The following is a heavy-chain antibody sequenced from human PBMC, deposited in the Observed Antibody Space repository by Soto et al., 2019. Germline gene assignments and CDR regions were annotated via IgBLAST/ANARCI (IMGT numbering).Heavy chain of an antibody. CDR1: GYTFSTYG. CDR2: INPYNGKT. Sequence: QVQLVQTGAEVRPPGASVKVSCKASGYTFSTYGICWMRQAPGQGPEWMGWINPYNGKTNYRQNFQGRVTMTTEPSRRTAYMELRSLRSDDTAVYYCARVQIVVVVAGFPVDSWGQGTLVTVYS. V-gene: IGHV1-18*01. CDR3: ARVQIVVVVAGFPVDS. D-gene: IGHD2-15*01. J-gene: IGHJ5*01.